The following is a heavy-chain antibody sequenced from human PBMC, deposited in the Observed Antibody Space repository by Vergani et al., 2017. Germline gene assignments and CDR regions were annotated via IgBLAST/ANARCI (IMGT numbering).Heavy chain of an antibody. J-gene: IGHJ4*02. V-gene: IGHV2-70*15. CDR1: GFSLSTSGMC. CDR2: IDWDDDK. CDR3: ALTTARYYYDSSGYYPFDY. Sequence: QVTLRESGPALVKPTQTLTLPCTFSGFSLSTSGMCVSWLRQPPGKALEWLARIDWDDDKYYSTSLKTRLTISKDTSKNQVVLTMTNMDPVDTATYYSALTTARYYYDSSGYYPFDYWGQGTLVTVSS. D-gene: IGHD3-22*01.